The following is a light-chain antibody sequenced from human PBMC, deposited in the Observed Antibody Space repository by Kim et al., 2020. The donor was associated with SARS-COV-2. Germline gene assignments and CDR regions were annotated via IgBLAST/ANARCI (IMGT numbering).Light chain of an antibody. Sequence: GQMVTISCSRISSNIGSSTENWYQQLPGTTPKHRMYSNNMRPSGVPDRFSGSKSGTAASLAINELQSVDEADYYCAAWDDSLNGWVFGGGTQLTVL. J-gene: IGLJ3*02. V-gene: IGLV1-44*01. CDR1: SSNIGSST. CDR3: AAWDDSLNGWV. CDR2: SNN.